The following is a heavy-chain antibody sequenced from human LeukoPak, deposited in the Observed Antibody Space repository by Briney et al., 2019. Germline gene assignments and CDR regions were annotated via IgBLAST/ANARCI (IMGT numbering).Heavy chain of an antibody. J-gene: IGHJ4*02. V-gene: IGHV1-18*01. CDR2: ISAYNGNT. D-gene: IGHD3-22*01. CDR3: ARDARHYYDSSGLDY. Sequence: ASVKVSCKASGYTFTSYGISWVRQAPGQGLEWMGWISAYNGNTNYAQKLQGRVTMTTDTSTSTAYMELRSLRSDDTAVYYCARDARHYYDSSGLDYWGQGTLVTVPS. CDR1: GYTFTSYG.